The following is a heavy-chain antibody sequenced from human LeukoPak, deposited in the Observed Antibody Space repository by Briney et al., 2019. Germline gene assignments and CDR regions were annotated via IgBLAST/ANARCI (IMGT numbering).Heavy chain of an antibody. Sequence: SVKVPCKAYGGTFSTYAISWVRQAPGQGLEWMGGIIPIFGTANYAQKFQGRVTISADEFTRTAYVEVSSLRSEDTAVYYCARDAPSETTMVSAFDIWGQGTMVTVSS. CDR1: GGTFSTYA. J-gene: IGHJ3*02. CDR3: ARDAPSETTMVSAFDI. CDR2: IIPIFGTA. V-gene: IGHV1-69*13. D-gene: IGHD5-18*01.